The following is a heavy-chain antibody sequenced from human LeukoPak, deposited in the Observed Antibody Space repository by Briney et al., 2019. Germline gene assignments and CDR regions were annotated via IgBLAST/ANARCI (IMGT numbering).Heavy chain of an antibody. CDR1: GGSISSYY. J-gene: IGHJ4*02. CDR2: IYYSGST. Sequence: PSETLSLTCTVSGGSISSYYWSWIRQPPGKGLEWIGYIYYSGSTNYNPSLKSRVTISVDTSQNQFSLKLSSVTAADTAVYYCAREFQYYDILTGYRYYFDYWGQGTLVTVSS. D-gene: IGHD3-9*01. V-gene: IGHV4-59*01. CDR3: AREFQYYDILTGYRYYFDY.